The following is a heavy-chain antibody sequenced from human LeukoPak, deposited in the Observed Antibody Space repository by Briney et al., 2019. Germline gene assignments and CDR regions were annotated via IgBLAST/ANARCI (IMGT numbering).Heavy chain of an antibody. D-gene: IGHD6-13*01. Sequence: GGSLRLSCAASGFSFSTYGMHWVRQAPGKGLEWVAVIWYDGSKKYYAGSVKGRFTISRDNSKNTMYLQMDSLRADDTAVYYCARGSHESAAALDYWGQGTLVSVSS. CDR1: GFSFSTYG. CDR3: ARGSHESAAALDY. V-gene: IGHV3-33*01. CDR2: IWYDGSKK. J-gene: IGHJ4*02.